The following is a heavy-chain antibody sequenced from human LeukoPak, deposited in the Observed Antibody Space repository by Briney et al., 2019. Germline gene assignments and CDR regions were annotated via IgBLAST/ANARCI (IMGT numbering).Heavy chain of an antibody. D-gene: IGHD3-22*01. CDR2: ISAYNGNT. Sequence: ASVKVSCTASGYTFTSYGINWVRQAPGQGLEWMGWISAYNGNTNYAQKLQGRVTMTTDASTTTAYMELRSLRSDDTAVYYCARDYNSGYPSYFDYWGQGTLVTVSS. V-gene: IGHV1-18*01. CDR1: GYTFTSYG. J-gene: IGHJ4*02. CDR3: ARDYNSGYPSYFDY.